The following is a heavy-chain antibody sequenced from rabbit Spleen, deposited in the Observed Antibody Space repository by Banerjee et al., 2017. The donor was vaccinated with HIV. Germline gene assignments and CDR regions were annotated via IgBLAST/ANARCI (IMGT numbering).Heavy chain of an antibody. D-gene: IGHD8-1*01. V-gene: IGHV1S40*01. CDR2: IGAGSSGST. J-gene: IGHJ6*01. CDR3: ARDSGSSFSSYGMDL. CDR1: GFDFSTSYD. Sequence: QSLEESGGDLVKPGASLTLTCKASGFDFSTSYDMCWVRQAPGKGLEWIACIGAGSSGSTYYASWAKGRFTISKTSSTTVTLQMTSLTAADTATYFCARDSGSSFSSYGMDLWGPGTLVTVS.